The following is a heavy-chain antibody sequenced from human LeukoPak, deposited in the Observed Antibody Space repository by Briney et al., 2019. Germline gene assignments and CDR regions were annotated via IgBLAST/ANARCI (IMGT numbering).Heavy chain of an antibody. CDR2: IYTSGST. Sequence: PSQTLSLTCAGSGGSISSYYWSWIRQPAGKGLEWVGRIYTSGSTNYNPSLKSRVTMSVDTSKNQFSLKLSAVTAADTAVYYCARVSAAGTVYMDVWGKGTTVTVSS. CDR1: GGSISSYY. CDR3: ARVSAAGTVYMDV. D-gene: IGHD6-13*01. J-gene: IGHJ6*03. V-gene: IGHV4-4*07.